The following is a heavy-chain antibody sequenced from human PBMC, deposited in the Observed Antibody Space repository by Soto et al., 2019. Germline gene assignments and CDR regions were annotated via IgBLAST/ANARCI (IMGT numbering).Heavy chain of an antibody. D-gene: IGHD2-15*01. V-gene: IGHV3-30-3*01. CDR1: GFTFISYA. CDR3: ARSAIVVVVAADWFDP. Sequence: GGSLRLSCAASGFTFISYAMHWVRQAPGKGLEWVAVISYDGSNKYYADSVKGRFTISRDNSKNTLYLQMNSLRAEDTAVYYCARSAIVVVVAADWFDPWGQGTLVTVSS. CDR2: ISYDGSNK. J-gene: IGHJ5*02.